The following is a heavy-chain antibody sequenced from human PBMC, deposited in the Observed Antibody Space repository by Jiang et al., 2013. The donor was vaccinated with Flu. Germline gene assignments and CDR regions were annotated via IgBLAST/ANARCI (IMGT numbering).Heavy chain of an antibody. CDR1: GGSISSGDYY. CDR3: ARAPGEGYSGSYRGWFDP. Sequence: KPSQTLSLTCTVSGGSISSGDYYWSWIRQPPGKGLEWIGYIYYSGSTYYNPSLKSRVTISVDTSKNQFSLKLSSVTAADTAVYYCARAPGEGYSGSYRGWFDPWGQGTLVTVSS. J-gene: IGHJ5*02. V-gene: IGHV4-30-4*01. D-gene: IGHD1-26*01. CDR2: IYYSGST.